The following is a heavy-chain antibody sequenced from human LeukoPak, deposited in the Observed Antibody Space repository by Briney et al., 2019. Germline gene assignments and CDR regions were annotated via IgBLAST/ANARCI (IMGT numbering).Heavy chain of an antibody. CDR3: ARHYYSSGPHDAFDI. J-gene: IGHJ3*02. Sequence: SVKVSCKASGGTFSSYAISWVRQAPGQGLEWMGGIIPIFGTANYAQKFQGRVTITADKSTSTAYMELSSLRSEDTAVYYCARHYYSSGPHDAFDIWGQGTMVTVSS. CDR2: IIPIFGTA. CDR1: GGTFSSYA. V-gene: IGHV1-69*06. D-gene: IGHD6-19*01.